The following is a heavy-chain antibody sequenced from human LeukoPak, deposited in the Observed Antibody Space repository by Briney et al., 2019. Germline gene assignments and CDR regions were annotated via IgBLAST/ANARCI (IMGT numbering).Heavy chain of an antibody. CDR2: ISSSSSYI. Sequence: GALRLSCAASGFTFSSYSMNWVRQAPGKGLEWVSSISSSSSYIYYADSVKGRFTISRDNAKNSLYLQMNSLRAEDTAVYYCASSSPRDYDFWSGRNRSWFDPWGQGTLVTVSS. V-gene: IGHV3-21*01. CDR3: ASSSPRDYDFWSGRNRSWFDP. J-gene: IGHJ5*02. CDR1: GFTFSSYS. D-gene: IGHD3-3*01.